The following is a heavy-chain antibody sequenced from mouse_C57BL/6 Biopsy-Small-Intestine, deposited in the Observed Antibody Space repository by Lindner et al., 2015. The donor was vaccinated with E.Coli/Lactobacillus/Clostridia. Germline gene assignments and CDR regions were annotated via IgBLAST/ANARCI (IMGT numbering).Heavy chain of an antibody. J-gene: IGHJ3*01. CDR1: GFNIKDDY. CDR2: IDPKNGDT. CDR3: TTVGFAY. Sequence: EVQLQESGAELVRPGASVRLSCTASGFNIKDDYIHWVKQRPEQGLEWSGWIDPKNGDTEYAARFRGKATITADTSSNTAHLQLSSLTSEDTAVYYCTTVGFAYWGQGTLVTVSA. V-gene: IGHV14-4*01.